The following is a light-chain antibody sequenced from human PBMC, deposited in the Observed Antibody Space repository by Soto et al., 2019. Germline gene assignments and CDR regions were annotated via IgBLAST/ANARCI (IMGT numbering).Light chain of an antibody. CDR2: GAS. Sequence: EIVLTQSPGTLSLSPGERVTLSCRASQSVRSSYLAWYQQVPGQAPRLLIYGASRRATGIADRFSGRGSGTDFTLTISRLEPEDFAVYYCQQYGSSCTFGQGTKVDIK. J-gene: IGKJ1*01. CDR1: QSVRSSY. V-gene: IGKV3-20*01. CDR3: QQYGSSCT.